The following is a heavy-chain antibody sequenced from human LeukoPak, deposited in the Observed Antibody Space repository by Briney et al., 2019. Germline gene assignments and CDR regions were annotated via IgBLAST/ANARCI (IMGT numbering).Heavy chain of an antibody. Sequence: GASVKVSCKASGYTFTSYGISWVRQAPGQGLEWMGWISAYNGNTNYAQKLQGRVTMTTDTSTSTAYMELRSLRSDDTAVYYCARDSHPEDYYGSGSPYPIDYWGQGTLVTVSS. D-gene: IGHD3-10*01. CDR3: ARDSHPEDYYGSGSPYPIDY. V-gene: IGHV1-18*01. CDR2: ISAYNGNT. CDR1: GYTFTSYG. J-gene: IGHJ4*02.